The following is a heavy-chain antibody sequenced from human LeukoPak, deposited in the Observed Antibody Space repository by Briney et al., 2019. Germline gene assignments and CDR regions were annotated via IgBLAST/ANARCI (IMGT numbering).Heavy chain of an antibody. D-gene: IGHD1-20*01. CDR2: ISSSSSYI. CDR1: GFTFSSYA. V-gene: IGHV3-21*01. Sequence: PGGSLRLSCAASGFTFSSYAMHWVRQAPGKGLEWVSSISSSSSYIYYADSVKGRFTISRDNAKNSLYLQMNSLRAEDTAVYYCARDAYNWNDEDYYGMDVWGQGTTVTVSS. CDR3: ARDAYNWNDEDYYGMDV. J-gene: IGHJ6*02.